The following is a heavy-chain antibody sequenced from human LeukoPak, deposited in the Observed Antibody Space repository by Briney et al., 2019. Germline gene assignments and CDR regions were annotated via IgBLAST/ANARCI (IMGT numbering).Heavy chain of an antibody. Sequence: PSETLSLTCTVFGGSISSSSYQWGWIRQPPGKGLEWIGSIYYSGSTYYNPSLKSRVTVSVDTPKNQFSLKLSSVTAADTAVYYCARISIVVVPAYFDYWGQGTLVTVSS. CDR1: GGSISSSSYQ. D-gene: IGHD2-2*01. CDR2: IYYSGST. CDR3: ARISIVVVPAYFDY. J-gene: IGHJ4*02. V-gene: IGHV4-39*01.